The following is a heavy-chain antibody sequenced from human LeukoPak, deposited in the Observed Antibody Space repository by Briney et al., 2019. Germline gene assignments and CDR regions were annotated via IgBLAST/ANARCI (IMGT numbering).Heavy chain of an antibody. CDR3: ARTPSGYYDILAGYSNYFDY. J-gene: IGHJ4*02. CDR1: GYTFTGYY. Sequence: ASVKVSCKASGYTFTGYYMHWVRQAPGQGLEWMGWINPNSGGTNYAQKFQGRVTMTRDTSISTAYMELSRLRSDDTAVYYCARTPSGYYDILAGYSNYFDYWGQGTLVTVSS. V-gene: IGHV1-2*02. CDR2: INPNSGGT. D-gene: IGHD3-9*01.